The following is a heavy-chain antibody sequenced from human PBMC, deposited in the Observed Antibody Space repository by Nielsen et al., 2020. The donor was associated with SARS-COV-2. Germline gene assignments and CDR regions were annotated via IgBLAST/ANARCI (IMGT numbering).Heavy chain of an antibody. D-gene: IGHD5-18*01. CDR2: ISSSTTHT. V-gene: IGHV3-11*05. Sequence: GGSLRLSCAASGFTFTDYYMSWIRQAPGKGLEWVSFISSSTTHTDYADSVKGRFTISRDNAKNSLYLQMNSLGAEDTAVYYCARGYKADDYWGQGTLVTVSS. CDR3: ARGYKADDY. CDR1: GFTFTDYY. J-gene: IGHJ4*02.